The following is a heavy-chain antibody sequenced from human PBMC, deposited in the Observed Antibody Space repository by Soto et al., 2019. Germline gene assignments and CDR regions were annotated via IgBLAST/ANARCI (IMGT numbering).Heavy chain of an antibody. CDR1: GFEFNTYG. Sequence: QVQLVESGGGVVQPGRSLRLSCAASGFEFNTYGLHWVRQAPGKGLEWVAAISFDGRSQYYADSVKGRFTISRDKSNSTLYLQMNNLGAEDTATYFCAKDSSVTAAGSGGWFDPWGPGTQVIVSS. CDR2: ISFDGRSQ. CDR3: AKDSSVTAAGSGGWFDP. D-gene: IGHD6-13*01. V-gene: IGHV3-30*18. J-gene: IGHJ5*02.